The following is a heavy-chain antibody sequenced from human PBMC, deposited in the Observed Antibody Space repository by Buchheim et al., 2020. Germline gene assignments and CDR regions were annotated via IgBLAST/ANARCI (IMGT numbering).Heavy chain of an antibody. CDR2: IYYSGST. V-gene: IGHV4-31*03. J-gene: IGHJ3*02. D-gene: IGHD3-3*01. CDR3: ARDQPRGLRFPLPGGAFDI. CDR1: GGSISSGGYY. Sequence: QVQLQESGPGLVKPSQTLSLTCTVSGGSISSGGYYWSWIRQHPGKGLEWIGYIYYSGSTYYNPSLKSRVTISVDTSKNQFSLKLSSVTAADTAVFYCARDQPRGLRFPLPGGAFDIWGQET.